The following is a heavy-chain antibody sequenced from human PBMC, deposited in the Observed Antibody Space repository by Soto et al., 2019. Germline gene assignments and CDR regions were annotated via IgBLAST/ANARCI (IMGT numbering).Heavy chain of an antibody. J-gene: IGHJ6*02. CDR3: AVGLSGSYYQNGMDV. V-gene: IGHV1-69*06. D-gene: IGHD1-26*01. CDR2: IIPIFATT. Sequence: VELVQSGSEVKKPGSSVKVSCKTSGGPFTSFDVSWVRQAPGQGLEWMGGIIPIFATTNYAQKFQGRVTITADISTTTAYMALGSLRSDDTAVYFCAVGLSGSYYQNGMDVWGLGTTVTV. CDR1: GGPFTSFD.